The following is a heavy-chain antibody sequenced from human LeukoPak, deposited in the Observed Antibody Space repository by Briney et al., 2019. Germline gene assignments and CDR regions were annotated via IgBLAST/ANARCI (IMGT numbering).Heavy chain of an antibody. J-gene: IGHJ4*02. D-gene: IGHD3-16*02. CDR1: GFTFSSYE. CDR2: ISSSGSTI. Sequence: GGSLRLSCAASGFTFSSYEMNWVRQAPGKGLEWVSYISSSGSTIYYADSVKGRFTISRDNAKNSLYLQMNSLRAEDTAVYYCARSMITFGGVIVPFDYWGLGTLVTVSS. CDR3: ARSMITFGGVIVPFDY. V-gene: IGHV3-48*03.